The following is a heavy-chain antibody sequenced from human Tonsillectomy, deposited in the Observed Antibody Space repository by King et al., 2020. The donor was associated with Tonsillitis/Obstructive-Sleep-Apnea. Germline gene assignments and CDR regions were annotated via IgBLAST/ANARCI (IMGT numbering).Heavy chain of an antibody. CDR2: ISWNSGSI. CDR3: AKATITGTAAFDI. Sequence: VQLVESGGGLVQPGRSLRLSCAASGFTFDDYAMHWVRQAPGKGLEWVSGISWNSGSIGYADSVKGRFTISRDNAKNSLYLQMNSLRAEDTALYYCAKATITGTAAFDIWGQGTMVTVSS. D-gene: IGHD1-20*01. CDR1: GFTFDDYA. V-gene: IGHV3-9*01. J-gene: IGHJ3*02.